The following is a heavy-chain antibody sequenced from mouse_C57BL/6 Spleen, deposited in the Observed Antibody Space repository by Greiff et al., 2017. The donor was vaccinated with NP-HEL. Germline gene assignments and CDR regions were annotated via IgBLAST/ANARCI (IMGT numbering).Heavy chain of an antibody. CDR1: GYTFTSYW. CDR2: IHPNSGST. J-gene: IGHJ1*03. Sequence: QVQLQQPGAELVMPGASVKLSCKASGYTFTSYWMHWVKQRPGQGLEWIGMIHPNSGSTNYNEKFKSKATLTVDKSSSTAYMQLSSLTSEDSAVYYCARSTTVGYFDVWGTGTTVTVSS. CDR3: ARSTTVGYFDV. V-gene: IGHV1-64*01. D-gene: IGHD2-2*01.